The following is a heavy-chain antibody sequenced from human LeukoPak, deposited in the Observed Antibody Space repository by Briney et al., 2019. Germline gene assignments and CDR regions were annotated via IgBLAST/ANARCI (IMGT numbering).Heavy chain of an antibody. V-gene: IGHV4-38-2*02. CDR3: ARVGIRGIPETWWFDP. J-gene: IGHJ5*02. CDR2: IYHSGST. CDR1: GYFISSGYY. Sequence: PSETLSLTCTVSGYFISSGYYWGWIRQPPGKGLEWIGSIYHSGSTYYNPSLKSRVTISVDTSKNQFSLKLSSVTAADTAVYYCARVGIRGIPETWWFDPWGQGTLVTVSS. D-gene: IGHD3-10*01.